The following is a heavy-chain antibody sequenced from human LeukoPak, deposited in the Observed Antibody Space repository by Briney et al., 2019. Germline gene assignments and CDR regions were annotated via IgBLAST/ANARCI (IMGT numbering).Heavy chain of an antibody. D-gene: IGHD6-13*01. V-gene: IGHV3-30*02. CDR1: GFTFSSYG. Sequence: PGGSLRLSCAASGFTFSSYGMHWVRQAPGKGLEWVAFIRYDGSNKYYADSVKGRFTISRDNSKNTLYLQMNSLRAEDTAVYYCASSSNSYSSSWYYFDYWGQGTLVTVSS. CDR2: IRYDGSNK. J-gene: IGHJ4*02. CDR3: ASSSNSYSSSWYYFDY.